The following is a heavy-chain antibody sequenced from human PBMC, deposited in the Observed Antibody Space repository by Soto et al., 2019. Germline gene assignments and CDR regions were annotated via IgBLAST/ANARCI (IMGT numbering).Heavy chain of an antibody. CDR2: INAGNGNT. D-gene: IGHD3-3*01. V-gene: IGHV1-3*01. CDR1: GYTFTSYA. Sequence: GASVKVSCKASGYTFTSYAMHWVRQAPGQRLEWMGWINAGNGNTKYSQKFQGRVIITADKSTSTAYMELSSLRSEDTAVYYCATSQSGNFYFDYWGQGTLVTVSS. J-gene: IGHJ4*02. CDR3: ATSQSGNFYFDY.